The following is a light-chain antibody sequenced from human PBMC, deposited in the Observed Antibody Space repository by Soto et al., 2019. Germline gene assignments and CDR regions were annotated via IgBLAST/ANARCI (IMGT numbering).Light chain of an antibody. Sequence: DIQLTQSPSFLSASVGDRVTITCRASQGFSSNLAWYQQKPGKAPKLLIYAASSLQSGVPSRFSGSGSGTEVTLTISSLQAEDFATYYCQQRNSYPPRTFGGGTKVEIK. CDR2: AAS. CDR1: QGFSSN. J-gene: IGKJ4*01. CDR3: QQRNSYPPRT. V-gene: IGKV1-9*01.